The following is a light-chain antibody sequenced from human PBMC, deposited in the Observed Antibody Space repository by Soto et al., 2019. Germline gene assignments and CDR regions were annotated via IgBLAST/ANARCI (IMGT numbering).Light chain of an antibody. V-gene: IGLV1-47*01. CDR2: RND. CDR3: AIWDDKLSGL. Sequence: QSVLTQPPSASGTPGQRVTISCSGSSSNIENHYMYWYQQVPGTSPKLLIYRNDQRPSGVHDRFAASRSATSASLSLSGLRSEDEADYYCAIWDDKLSGLFGGGTKLTVL. CDR1: SSNIENHY. J-gene: IGLJ2*01.